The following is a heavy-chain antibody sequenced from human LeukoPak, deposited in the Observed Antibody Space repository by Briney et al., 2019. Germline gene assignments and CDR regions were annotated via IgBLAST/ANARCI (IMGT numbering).Heavy chain of an antibody. D-gene: IGHD3-3*01. CDR2: IGGSN. CDR1: GFTFSNYD. CDR3: ARFSEVYYYVDV. J-gene: IGHJ6*03. Sequence: PGGSLRLSCTASGFTFSNYDMTWVRQAPGKGLEWVSSIGGSNKYADSVKGRFTISRDNSKNTLYLQMNSLRAEDTAVYFCARFSEVYYYVDVWGTGTTVTVSS. V-gene: IGHV3-23*01.